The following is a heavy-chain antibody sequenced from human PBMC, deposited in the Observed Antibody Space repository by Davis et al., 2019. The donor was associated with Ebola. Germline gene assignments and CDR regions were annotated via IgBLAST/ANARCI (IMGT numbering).Heavy chain of an antibody. Sequence: SETLSLTCTVSGGSISSYYWSWIRQPPGKGLEWIGYSHYTGSTNYNPSLKSRVTISTDTSRSQFSLTLSSVTAADTAVYYCVRVVRLGDYTIWGQGTMVTVSS. CDR3: VRVVRLGDYTI. J-gene: IGHJ3*02. CDR1: GGSISSYY. D-gene: IGHD3-16*01. V-gene: IGHV4-59*01. CDR2: SHYTGST.